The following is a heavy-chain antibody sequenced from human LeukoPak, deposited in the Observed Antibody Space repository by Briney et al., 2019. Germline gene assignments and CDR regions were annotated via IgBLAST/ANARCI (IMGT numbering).Heavy chain of an antibody. CDR1: GFTFSSYS. CDR3: ARGRGPVLRFLEWFRQGYGMDV. D-gene: IGHD3-3*01. CDR2: ISSSSSYI. V-gene: IGHV3-21*04. Sequence: GGSLRLSCAASGFTFSSYSMNWVRQAPGKGLEWVSSISSSSSYIYYADSVKGRFTISRDNAKNSLYLQMNSLRAEDTAVYYCARGRGPVLRFLEWFRQGYGMDVWGQGTTVTVSS. J-gene: IGHJ6*02.